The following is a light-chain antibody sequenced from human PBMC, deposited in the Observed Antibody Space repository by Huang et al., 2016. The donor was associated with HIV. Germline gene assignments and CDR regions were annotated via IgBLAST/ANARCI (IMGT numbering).Light chain of an antibody. CDR2: GAA. V-gene: IGKV3-20*01. J-gene: IGKJ2*01. Sequence: EIVLTQSPGTLSLAPGERATLSCRASQSVSSNFLAWYQQKPGQAPRLLSYGAASRATGVTDRFSGSGSGTDFTLTISRVEPEDFAVYHCQQYATSPYTFGQATRLEIK. CDR3: QQYATSPYT. CDR1: QSVSSNF.